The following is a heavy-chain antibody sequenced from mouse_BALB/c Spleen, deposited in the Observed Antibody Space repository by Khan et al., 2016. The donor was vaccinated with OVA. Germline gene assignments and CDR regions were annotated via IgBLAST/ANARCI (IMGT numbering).Heavy chain of an antibody. CDR1: GYTFTNYG. CDR2: INTYTGEP. Sequence: QIQLVQSGPELKKPGETVKISCKASGYTFTNYGMNWVKQAPGKGLKWMGWINTYTGEPTYADDFKGRFAFSLETSASTAYLQINNLKNEDTATYFCARNGNYWYCDVWGAGTTVTVSS. CDR3: ARNGNYWYCDV. J-gene: IGHJ1*01. V-gene: IGHV9-3-1*01. D-gene: IGHD2-1*01.